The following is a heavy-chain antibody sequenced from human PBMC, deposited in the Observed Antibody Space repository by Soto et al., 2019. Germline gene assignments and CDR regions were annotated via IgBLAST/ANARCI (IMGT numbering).Heavy chain of an antibody. D-gene: IGHD6-19*01. CDR3: ARDLAVAAGYYYGMDD. J-gene: IGHJ6*02. CDR2: ISAYNGNT. CDR1: GYTFTSYG. Sequence: ASVKVSCKASGYTFTSYGISWVRQAPGQGLEWMGWISAYNGNTNYAQKLQGRVTMTTDTSTSTAYMELRSLRSDDTAVYYCARDLAVAAGYYYGMDDWGQGTTVTVSS. V-gene: IGHV1-18*01.